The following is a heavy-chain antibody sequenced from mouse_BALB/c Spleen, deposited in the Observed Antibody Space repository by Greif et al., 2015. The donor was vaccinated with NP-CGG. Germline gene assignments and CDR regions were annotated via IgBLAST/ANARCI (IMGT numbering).Heavy chain of an antibody. V-gene: IGHV2-9*02. CDR3: ARPYDYGAMDY. CDR1: GFSLTSYG. J-gene: IGHJ4*01. Sequence: VQLQQSGPGLVAPSQSLSITCTVSGFSLTSYGVHWVRQPPGKGLEWLGVIWAGGSTNYNSALMSRLSISTDNSKSXVFLKMNSLQTDDTAMYYCARPYDYGAMDYWGQGTSVTVSS. CDR2: IWAGGST. D-gene: IGHD2-4*01.